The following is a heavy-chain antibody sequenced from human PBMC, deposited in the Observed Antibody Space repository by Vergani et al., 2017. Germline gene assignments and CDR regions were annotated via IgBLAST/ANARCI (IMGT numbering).Heavy chain of an antibody. J-gene: IGHJ6*02. V-gene: IGHV1-2*02. CDR1: GYTFTGYY. CDR2: INPNSGGT. CDR3: ARGATSYYYYYGMDV. Sequence: QVQLVQSGAEVKKPGASVKVSCKASGYTFTGYYMHWVRQAPGQGLEWMGWINPNSGGTNYAQKFQGRVTMTRDTSISTAYMELRRLRSDDTAVYYCARGATSYYYYYGMDVWGQGITVTVAS.